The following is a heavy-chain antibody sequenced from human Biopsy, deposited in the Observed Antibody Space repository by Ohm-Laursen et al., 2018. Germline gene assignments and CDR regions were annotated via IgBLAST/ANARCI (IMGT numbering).Heavy chain of an antibody. J-gene: IGHJ4*02. CDR3: AKDSVGSPLGELFH. CDR1: GFIFDDYA. D-gene: IGHD3-16*01. V-gene: IGHV3-9*01. CDR2: ISWDSVRI. Sequence: SLRLSCAAPGFIFDDYAMHWVRQAPGKGLEWVSGISWDSVRIDYADSVKGRFTISRDNAKNSLYLQMNSLRAEDTALYYCAKDSVGSPLGELFHWGQGNLVTVSS.